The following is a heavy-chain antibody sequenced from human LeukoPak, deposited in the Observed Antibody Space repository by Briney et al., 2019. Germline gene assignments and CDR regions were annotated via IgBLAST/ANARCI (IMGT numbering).Heavy chain of an antibody. CDR1: GYTFTSYD. V-gene: IGHV1-8*03. CDR3: AGTTNHYYYYYMDV. J-gene: IGHJ6*03. Sequence: ASVKVSCKASGYTFTSYDINWVRQAPGQGLEWMGWMNPNSGNTGYAQKFQGRVTITRNTSISTAYMELSSLRSEDTAVYYCAGTTNHYYYYYMDVWGKGTTVTVSS. CDR2: MNPNSGNT. D-gene: IGHD4-11*01.